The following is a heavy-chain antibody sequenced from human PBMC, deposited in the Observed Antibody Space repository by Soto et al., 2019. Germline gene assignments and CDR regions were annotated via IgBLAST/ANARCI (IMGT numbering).Heavy chain of an antibody. D-gene: IGHD2-8*01. CDR3: AREYCANGVCYLPDY. CDR2: ISTYNGNT. V-gene: IGHV1-18*01. J-gene: IGHJ4*02. CDR1: GYTFTTYG. Sequence: QVQLVQSGAEVKKPGASVKVSCKASGYTFTTYGISWVRQAPGQGLEWMGWISTYNGNTYYTQKLQGRVTMTTDTSTNTAYMELTSLKSDVTAVYYCAREYCANGVCYLPDYWGQGTLVTVSS.